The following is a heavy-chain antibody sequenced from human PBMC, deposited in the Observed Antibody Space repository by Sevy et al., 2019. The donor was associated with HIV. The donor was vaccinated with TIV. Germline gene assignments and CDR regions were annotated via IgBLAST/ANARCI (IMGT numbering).Heavy chain of an antibody. CDR1: GGPISSYY. CDR2: IHYSGST. D-gene: IGHD6-19*01. CDR3: ARAPPGRSGDGSLNWFDA. Sequence: SETLSLTCTVSGGPISSYYWSWIRQPPGKKLEWIGYIHYSGSTKYNPSLHSRVTMSVATSKNQFSLKLTTVTAADPAVYSCARAPPGRSGDGSLNWFDAWGQGTLVTISS. V-gene: IGHV4-59*01. J-gene: IGHJ5*02.